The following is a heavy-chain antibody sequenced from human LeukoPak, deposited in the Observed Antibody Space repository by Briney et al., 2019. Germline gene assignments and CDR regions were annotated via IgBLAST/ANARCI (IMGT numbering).Heavy chain of an antibody. V-gene: IGHV4-39*07. Sequence: PSQTLSLTCTVSGGSISSTAYYWGWIRQPLGKGLEWIGTIYFRGSTSYNPSVNNRATISVDTSTNQFSLCLRSVTAADTDGYYWASVISVSNLYYIDYWSQGNLVTVSS. D-gene: IGHD3-16*02. J-gene: IGHJ4*02. CDR1: GGSISSTAYY. CDR3: ASVISVSNLYYIDY. CDR2: IYFRGST.